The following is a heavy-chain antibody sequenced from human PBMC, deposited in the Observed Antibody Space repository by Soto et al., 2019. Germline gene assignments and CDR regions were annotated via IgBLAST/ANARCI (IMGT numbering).Heavy chain of an antibody. CDR2: ISYVGTDK. CDR1: GFTFSSYG. Sequence: QVQLVESGGGVVQPGRSLRLSCAASGFTFSSYGIHWCRQAPGKGLEGVALISYVGTDKYYADSVKGRFTISRDNYKNTLYLQMSSLGPEDTAVYYYVKKRYAQLWLEDYCMDVWGQGTTVTV. V-gene: IGHV3-30*18. J-gene: IGHJ6*02. D-gene: IGHD5-18*01. CDR3: VKKRYAQLWLEDYCMDV.